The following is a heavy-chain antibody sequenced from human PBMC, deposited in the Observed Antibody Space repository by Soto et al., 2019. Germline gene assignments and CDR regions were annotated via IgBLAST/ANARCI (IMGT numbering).Heavy chain of an antibody. V-gene: IGHV4-59*01. CDR2: IYYSGST. CDR3: ARDLGPEGMDV. J-gene: IGHJ6*02. Sequence: SETLSLTCTVSXGSISSYYWSWIRQPPGKGLEWIGYIYYSGSTNYNPSLKSRVTISVDTSKNQFPLKLSSVTAADTAVYYCARDLGPEGMDVWGQGTTVTVSS. CDR1: XGSISSYY.